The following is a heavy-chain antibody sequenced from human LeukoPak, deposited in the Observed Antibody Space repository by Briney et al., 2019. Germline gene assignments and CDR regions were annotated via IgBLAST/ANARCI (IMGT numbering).Heavy chain of an antibody. CDR3: ARDLGYSSHYYYGVDV. D-gene: IGHD6-19*01. CDR2: INHSGST. Sequence: SETLSLTCAVYGGSFSGYYWSWIRQPPGKGLEWIGEINHSGSTNYNPSLKSRVTISVDTSKNQFSLKLSSVTAADTAVYYCARDLGYSSHYYYGVDVWGQGTTVTVSS. CDR1: GGSFSGYY. J-gene: IGHJ6*02. V-gene: IGHV4-34*01.